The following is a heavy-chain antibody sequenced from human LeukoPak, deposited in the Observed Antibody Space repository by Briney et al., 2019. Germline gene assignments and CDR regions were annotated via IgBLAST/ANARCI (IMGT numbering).Heavy chain of an antibody. Sequence: PSETLSLTCTVSGGSISSYYWSWIRQPPGKGLEWIGYIYYSGSTNYNPSLKSRVTISVDTSKNQFSLKLSSVTAADTAVYYCARDSGSYGILQHWGQGTLVTVSS. V-gene: IGHV4-59*01. CDR2: IYYSGST. CDR1: GGSISSYY. CDR3: ARDSGSYGILQH. J-gene: IGHJ1*01. D-gene: IGHD1-26*01.